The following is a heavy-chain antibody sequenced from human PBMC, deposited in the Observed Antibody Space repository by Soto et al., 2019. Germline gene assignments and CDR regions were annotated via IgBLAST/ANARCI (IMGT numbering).Heavy chain of an antibody. Sequence: VQLVESGGDLVQPGGSLRLSCAASGFTFSDYYMSWIRQAPGKGLEWVSYISSSSSYTNYADSVKGRFTISRDNAKNSLYLQMNSLRAEDTAVSYCAREVGGSDIDYWGQGTLVTVSS. CDR3: AREVGGSDIDY. J-gene: IGHJ4*02. CDR2: ISSSSSYT. CDR1: GFTFSDYY. V-gene: IGHV3-11*06. D-gene: IGHD2-15*01.